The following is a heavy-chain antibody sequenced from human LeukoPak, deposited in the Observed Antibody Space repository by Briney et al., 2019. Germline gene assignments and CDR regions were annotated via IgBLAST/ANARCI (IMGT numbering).Heavy chain of an antibody. D-gene: IGHD6-13*01. CDR1: GGSISSSSYY. CDR3: ARRGMDAYYYYYMDV. J-gene: IGHJ6*03. Sequence: PSETLSLTCTVSGGSISSSSYYWSWIRQPPGKGLEWIGEINHSGSTNYNPSLKSRVTISVDTSKNQFSLKLSSVTAADTAVYYCARRGMDAYYYYYMDVWGKGTTVTISS. CDR2: INHSGST. V-gene: IGHV4-39*07.